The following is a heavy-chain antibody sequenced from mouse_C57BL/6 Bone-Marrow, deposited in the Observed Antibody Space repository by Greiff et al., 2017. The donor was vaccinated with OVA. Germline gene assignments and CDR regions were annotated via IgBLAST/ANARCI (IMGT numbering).Heavy chain of an antibody. D-gene: IGHD2-5*01. Sequence: EVQLQQSGPELVKPGASVKISCKASGYSFTGYYMNWVKQSPEKSLEWIGEINPSTGGTTYNQKFKAKATLTVDKSSSTAYMQLKSLTSEDSAVYYCAGEDYSNYENVLAYWGQGTLVTVSA. V-gene: IGHV1-42*01. CDR1: GYSFTGYY. J-gene: IGHJ3*01. CDR3: AGEDYSNYENVLAY. CDR2: INPSTGGT.